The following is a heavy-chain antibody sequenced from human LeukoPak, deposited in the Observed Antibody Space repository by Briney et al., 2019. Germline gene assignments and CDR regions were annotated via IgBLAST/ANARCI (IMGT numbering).Heavy chain of an antibody. J-gene: IGHJ4*02. CDR1: GFTFSNYW. CDR3: ASHNSDHYSPGDY. D-gene: IGHD2/OR15-2a*01. CDR2: ISRGGSTM. V-gene: IGHV3-11*01. Sequence: GGSLRLSCAASGFTFSNYWMSWVRQAPGKGLEWVSYISRGGSTMYYVDSVEGRFIVSRDNAKNSLYLQMNSLRVEDTAVYFCASHNSDHYSPGDYWGQGTLVTVSS.